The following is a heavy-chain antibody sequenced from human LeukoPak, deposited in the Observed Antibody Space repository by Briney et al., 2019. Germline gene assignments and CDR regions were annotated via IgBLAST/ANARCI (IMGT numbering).Heavy chain of an antibody. CDR3: ASRDGYNYVRDY. Sequence: GGSLRPSCAASGFTVSSNYMSWVRQAPGKGLEWVSVIYSGGSTYYADSVKGRFTISRDYSKNTLYLQMNSLRAEDTAVYYCASRDGYNYVRDYWGQGTLDTVSS. CDR2: IYSGGST. D-gene: IGHD5-24*01. V-gene: IGHV3-53*01. J-gene: IGHJ4*02. CDR1: GFTVSSNY.